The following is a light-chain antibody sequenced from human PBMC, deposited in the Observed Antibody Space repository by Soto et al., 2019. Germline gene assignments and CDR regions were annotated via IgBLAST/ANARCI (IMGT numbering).Light chain of an antibody. Sequence: QSVLTQPPSASGIPGQRVSISCSGGSSNIGSTAVDWYQQLPGTAPRLVIYSNNERPSGVPDRFSGSKSGTSASLAISGLQSEDEADYYCFSYAGVSQGVFGGGTQLTVL. CDR2: SNN. CDR1: SSNIGSTA. V-gene: IGLV1-44*01. CDR3: FSYAGVSQGV. J-gene: IGLJ3*02.